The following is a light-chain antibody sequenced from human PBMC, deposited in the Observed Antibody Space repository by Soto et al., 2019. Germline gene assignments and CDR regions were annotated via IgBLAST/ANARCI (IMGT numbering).Light chain of an antibody. CDR1: SSDVGDYNY. CDR2: DVS. Sequence: QSALTQPASVYGSPGQSITISCTRTSSDVGDYNYVSWYQQHPGKAPKVMIYDVSNRPSGVSNRFSGSKSGNTASLTISGLQAEDEADYYCSSYTSSSTLVFGTGTKVTVL. V-gene: IGLV2-14*01. CDR3: SSYTSSSTLV. J-gene: IGLJ1*01.